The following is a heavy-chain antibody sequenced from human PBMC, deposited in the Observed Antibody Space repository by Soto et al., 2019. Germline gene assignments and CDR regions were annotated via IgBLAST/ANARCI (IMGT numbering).Heavy chain of an antibody. J-gene: IGHJ4*02. V-gene: IGHV1-3*01. CDR1: GDSFTSYA. CDR3: ARHYGDYGFDY. D-gene: IGHD4-17*01. Sequence: GTSVKLSCEACGDSFTSYAMHRVRQAPGQRLEWMGWINAGNGNTKYSQKFQGRVTITRDTSASTAYMELSSLRSADTATYYCARHYGDYGFDYWGQGTLVTVSS. CDR2: INAGNGNT.